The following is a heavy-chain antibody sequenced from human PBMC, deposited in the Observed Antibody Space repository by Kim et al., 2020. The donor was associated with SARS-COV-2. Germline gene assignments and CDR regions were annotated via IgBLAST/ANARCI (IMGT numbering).Heavy chain of an antibody. J-gene: IGHJ4*02. CDR3: ATPAQVTRGYYFDY. Sequence: ASVKVSCKVSGYTLTELSMHWVRQAPGKGLEWMGGFDPEDGETIYAQKFQGRVTMTEDTSTDTAYMELSSLRSEDTAVYYCATPAQVTRGYYFDYWGQGTLVTVSS. CDR2: FDPEDGET. V-gene: IGHV1-24*01. CDR1: GYTLTELS. D-gene: IGHD5-18*01.